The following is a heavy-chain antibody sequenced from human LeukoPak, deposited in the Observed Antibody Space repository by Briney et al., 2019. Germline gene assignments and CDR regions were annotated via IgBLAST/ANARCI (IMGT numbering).Heavy chain of an antibody. Sequence: SETLSLTCTVSGGSISSFYWSWIRQPPGKGLEWIGYIYYSGSTNYSPSLKSRVTISLDTSKNQFSLKLSSVTAADTAVYFCARWSRSNSGFDLWGRGTLVTVSS. J-gene: IGHJ2*01. D-gene: IGHD1-26*01. CDR3: ARWSRSNSGFDL. CDR2: IYYSGST. CDR1: GGSISSFY. V-gene: IGHV4-59*01.